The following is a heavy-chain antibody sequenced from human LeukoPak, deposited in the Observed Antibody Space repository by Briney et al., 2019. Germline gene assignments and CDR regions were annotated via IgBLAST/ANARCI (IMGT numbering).Heavy chain of an antibody. J-gene: IGHJ4*02. CDR2: INHSGST. D-gene: IGHD3-22*01. CDR1: GGSFSGYY. V-gene: IGHV4-34*01. Sequence: SETLSLTCAVYGGSFSGYYWSWIRQPPGKGLEWIGEINHSGSTNYNPSLKSRVTISVDTSKNQFSLKLSSVTAADTAVYYCARVGDSSGYRKYYFDYWGQGTLVTVPS. CDR3: ARVGDSSGYRKYYFDY.